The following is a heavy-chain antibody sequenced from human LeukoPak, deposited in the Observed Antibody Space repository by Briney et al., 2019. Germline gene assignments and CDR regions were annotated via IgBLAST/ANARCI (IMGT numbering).Heavy chain of an antibody. D-gene: IGHD3-10*01. CDR2: MNPNSGNT. Sequence: ASVKVSCKASGYTFTSYDINWVRQATGQGLEWMGWMNPNSGNTGYAQKFQGRVTMTRNTSISTAYMELSSLRSEDTAVYYCARFSQFGFYFDYWGQGPLVTVSS. J-gene: IGHJ4*02. CDR1: GYTFTSYD. CDR3: ARFSQFGFYFDY. V-gene: IGHV1-8*01.